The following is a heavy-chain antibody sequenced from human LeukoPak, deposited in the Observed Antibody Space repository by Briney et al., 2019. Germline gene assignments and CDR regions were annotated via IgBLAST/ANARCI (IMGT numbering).Heavy chain of an antibody. D-gene: IGHD2-8*01. V-gene: IGHV3-30-3*01. CDR2: IASDGSHT. CDR1: GFTFRTYF. Sequence: PGGSLRLSCGASGFTFRTYFMHWVRQAPGKGLEWVAVIASDGSHTFYVESVRGRFTISRDNSKNTLYLQMNSLRAQDTTVYFCARERQDTNVHSWTLDIWGQGTIATVSS. J-gene: IGHJ3*02. CDR3: ARERQDTNVHSWTLDI.